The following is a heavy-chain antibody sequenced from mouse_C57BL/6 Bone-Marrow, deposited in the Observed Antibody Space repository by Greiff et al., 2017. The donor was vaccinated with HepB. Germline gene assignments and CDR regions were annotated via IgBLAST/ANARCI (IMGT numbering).Heavy chain of an antibody. CDR3: ARPRRYAMDY. Sequence: EVQRVESGGGLVQPGGSLKLSCAASGFTFSDYYMYWVRQTPEKRLEWVAYISNGGGSTYYPDTVKGRFTISRDNAKNTLYLQMSRLKSEDTAMYYCARPRRYAMDYWGQGTSVTVSS. V-gene: IGHV5-12*01. J-gene: IGHJ4*01. CDR1: GFTFSDYY. CDR2: ISNGGGST.